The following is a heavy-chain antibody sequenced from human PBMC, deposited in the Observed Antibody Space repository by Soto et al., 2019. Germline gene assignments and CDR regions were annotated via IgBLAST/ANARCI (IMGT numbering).Heavy chain of an antibody. Sequence: PSETLSLTCAVYGGSFSGYYWSWIRQPPGKGLEWIGEINHSGSTNYNPSLKSRVTISVDTSKNQFSLKLSSVTAADTAVYYCARNGLLRFLGYAGAFDIWGQGTMVTVSS. CDR2: INHSGST. CDR3: ARNGLLRFLGYAGAFDI. D-gene: IGHD3-3*01. J-gene: IGHJ3*02. V-gene: IGHV4-34*01. CDR1: GGSFSGYY.